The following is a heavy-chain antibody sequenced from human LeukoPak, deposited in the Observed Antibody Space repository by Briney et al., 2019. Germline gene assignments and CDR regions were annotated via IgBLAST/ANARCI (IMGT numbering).Heavy chain of an antibody. CDR1: GFTFSSYS. V-gene: IGHV3-23*01. CDR2: ISGSGGST. CDR3: ANEPQQLGYYYYGMDV. Sequence: PGGSLRLSCAASGFTFSSYSMNWVRQAPGKGLEWVSAISGSGGSTYYADSVKGRFTISRDNSKNTLYLQMNSLRAEDTAVYYCANEPQQLGYYYYGMDVWGQGTTVTVSS. J-gene: IGHJ6*02. D-gene: IGHD6-13*01.